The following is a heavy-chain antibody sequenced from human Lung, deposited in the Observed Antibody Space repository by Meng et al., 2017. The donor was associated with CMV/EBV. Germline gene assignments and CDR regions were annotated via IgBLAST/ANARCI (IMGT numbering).Heavy chain of an antibody. Sequence: SXTLSLXCTVSGGSISSYYWSWIRQPPGKGLEWIGYIYYSGSTNYDPSLKSRVTISVDTSKNQFSLKLSSVTAADTAVYYCARGGYYDFWSGYSYYYYYGMDVWXQG. CDR3: ARGGYYDFWSGYSYYYYYGMDV. V-gene: IGHV4-59*01. CDR1: GGSISSYY. D-gene: IGHD3-3*01. J-gene: IGHJ6*01. CDR2: IYYSGST.